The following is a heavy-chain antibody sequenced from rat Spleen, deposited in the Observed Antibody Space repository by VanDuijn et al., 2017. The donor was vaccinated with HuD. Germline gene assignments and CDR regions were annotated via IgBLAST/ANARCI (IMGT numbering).Heavy chain of an antibody. CDR2: ISISGDDT. D-gene: IGHD4-1*01. CDR1: GFTFINSG. V-gene: IGHV5S13*01. CDR3: ARHGGLYNWLAF. Sequence: EVQLVESGGGFVQPGGSLKLSCAASGFTFINSGMAWVRQAPTQGLEWVASISISGDDTFYRDSVKGRFTVSRDNAKRTLYLQMDSLRSEDTATYYCARHGGLYNWLAFWGQGTLVTVSS. J-gene: IGHJ3*01.